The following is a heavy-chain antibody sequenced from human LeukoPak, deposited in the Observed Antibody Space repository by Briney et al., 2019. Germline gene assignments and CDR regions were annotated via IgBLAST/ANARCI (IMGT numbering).Heavy chain of an antibody. CDR2: ISAYNGNT. V-gene: IGHV1-18*01. D-gene: IGHD3-10*01. CDR3: AREGLWFGELFPAVYFDY. CDR1: GYTFTSYG. J-gene: IGHJ4*02. Sequence: ASVKVSCKASGYTFTSYGISWVRQAPGQGLEWMGWISAYNGNTNYAQKLQGRVTMTTDTSTSTAYMELRSLRSDDTAVYYCAREGLWFGELFPAVYFDYWGQGTLVTVSS.